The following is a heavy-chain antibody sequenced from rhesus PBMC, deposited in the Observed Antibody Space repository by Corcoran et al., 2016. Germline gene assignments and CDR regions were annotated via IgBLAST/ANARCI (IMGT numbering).Heavy chain of an antibody. CDR1: GFTLTSYW. J-gene: IGHJ6*01. CDR3: AKGLGDS. CDR2: GMSGGGTT. V-gene: IGHV3S42*01. Sequence: EVQLVESGGCLAKPGGSMRLSCAASGFTLTSYWMNWVRQVPEKVREWILGGMSGGGTTSDANSVKSRFTIARDNSKNMFSLQMNSLRADDTAVYYCAKGLGDSWGQGVVVTVSS.